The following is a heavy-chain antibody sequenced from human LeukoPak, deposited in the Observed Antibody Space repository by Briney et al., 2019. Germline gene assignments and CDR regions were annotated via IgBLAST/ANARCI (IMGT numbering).Heavy chain of an antibody. Sequence: GGSLRLSCAASGFTFSTYAMSWVRQAPGKGLEWVSVISSSGGSTYYADSVKGRFTISRDNSKNTLYLQMNSLRPGDTAVYYCAKESPSFDYWGQGTLVTVSS. CDR3: AKESPSFDY. J-gene: IGHJ4*02. CDR1: GFTFSTYA. CDR2: ISSSGGST. V-gene: IGHV3-23*01.